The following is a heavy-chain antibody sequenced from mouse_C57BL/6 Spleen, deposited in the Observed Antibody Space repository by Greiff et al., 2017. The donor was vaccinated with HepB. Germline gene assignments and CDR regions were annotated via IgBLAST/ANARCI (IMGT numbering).Heavy chain of an antibody. D-gene: IGHD2-4*01. J-gene: IGHJ3*01. CDR2: IGPGSGST. CDR1: GYTFTDYY. CDR3: ARSHYDYEGVWFAY. V-gene: IGHV1-77*01. Sequence: QVHVKQSGAELVKPGASVKISCKASGYTFTDYYINWVKQRPGQGLEWIGKIGPGSGSTYYNEKFKGKATLTADKSSSTAYMQLSSLTSEDSAVYFCARSHYDYEGVWFAYWGQGTLVTVSA.